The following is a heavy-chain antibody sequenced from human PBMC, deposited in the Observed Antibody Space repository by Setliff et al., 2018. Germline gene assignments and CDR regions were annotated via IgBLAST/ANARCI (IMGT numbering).Heavy chain of an antibody. CDR3: AREPWYYNFWSGYTRDYFDY. Sequence: SETLSLTCSVSGDSISSGIYHWSWIRQPAGKGLEWIGRIYVNGGSTTYSPSLKSRVTISVDTSKNQFSLKLSSVTAADTAVYYCAREPWYYNFWSGYTRDYFDYWGQGTLVTVSS. V-gene: IGHV4-61*02. D-gene: IGHD3-3*01. J-gene: IGHJ4*02. CDR2: IYVNGGST. CDR1: GDSISSGIYH.